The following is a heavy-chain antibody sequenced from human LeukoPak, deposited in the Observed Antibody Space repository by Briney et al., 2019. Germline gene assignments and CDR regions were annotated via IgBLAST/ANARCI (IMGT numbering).Heavy chain of an antibody. J-gene: IGHJ6*03. V-gene: IGHV3-23*01. Sequence: PGGSLRLSCAASGFTFRSYAMSWVRQAPGRGLEWVSSISGHGGSTYYSASVKGRFTIARDNSRNTVYLQMDSLRAEDTAVYYCAKLYSTYQNYYYYYYMDVWGKGTTVTVSS. CDR1: GFTFRSYA. CDR2: ISGHGGST. D-gene: IGHD6-13*01. CDR3: AKLYSTYQNYYYYYYMDV.